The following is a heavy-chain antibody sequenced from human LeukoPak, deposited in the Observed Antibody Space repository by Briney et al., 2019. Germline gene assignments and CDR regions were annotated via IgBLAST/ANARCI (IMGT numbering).Heavy chain of an antibody. CDR2: ISAYNGNT. V-gene: IGHV1-18*01. CDR1: GYTFTSYG. CDR3: ARLIVGDRRSGFDY. J-gene: IGHJ4*02. D-gene: IGHD1-26*01. Sequence: ASVKVSCQASGYTFTSYGISWVRQAPGQGLDWMGWISAYNGNTNYAQRLQGRVTMTTDTSTSTAYMELRSLRSDDTAVYYCARLIVGDRRSGFDYWGQGTLVTVSS.